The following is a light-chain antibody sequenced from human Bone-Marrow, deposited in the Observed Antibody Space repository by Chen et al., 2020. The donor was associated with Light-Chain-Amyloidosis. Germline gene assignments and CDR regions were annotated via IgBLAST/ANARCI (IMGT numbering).Light chain of an antibody. CDR2: DAS. V-gene: IGKV1-33*01. Sequence: DIQMTQSPSSLSPSVGDRVTITCRASQDVSNYLNWYQQKPGKAPKLLIYDASKLRAGVPSRFNGRGSGTDFTLTISSLQPEDIATFYCQQYESLPLTFGGGTKVEIK. CDR1: QDVSNY. CDR3: QQYESLPLT. J-gene: IGKJ4*01.